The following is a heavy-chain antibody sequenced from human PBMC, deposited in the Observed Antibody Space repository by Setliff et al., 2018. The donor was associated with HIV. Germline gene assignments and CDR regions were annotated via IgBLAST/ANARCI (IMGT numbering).Heavy chain of an antibody. CDR3: ARGIPRGPVFGVVGYFDY. V-gene: IGHV1-69*13. J-gene: IGHJ4*02. CDR1: GGTFSSYI. CDR2: IHPTFGTT. Sequence: SVKVSCKASGGTFSSYITAWVRQAPGQGLEWMGGIHPTFGTTNYARDFMGRVSITADESTNTAYMELSSLRSDDSAIYYCARGIPRGPVFGVVGYFDYWGQGTQVTVSS. D-gene: IGHD3-3*01.